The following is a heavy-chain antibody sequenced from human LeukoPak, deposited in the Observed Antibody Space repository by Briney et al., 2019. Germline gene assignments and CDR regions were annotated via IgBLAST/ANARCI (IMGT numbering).Heavy chain of an antibody. CDR1: GFTFSTYS. J-gene: IGHJ4*02. V-gene: IGHV3-21*01. CDR3: ARDGSRGNLVTAPDF. Sequence: GGSLRLSCAASGFTFSTYSMNWVRQAPGKGLEWVSSITSSRIYIYYADSVKGRFTISRDNAKNSLYLQMDSLRAEDTAVYYCARDGSRGNLVTAPDFWGQGTLVTVSS. D-gene: IGHD2-21*02. CDR2: ITSSRIYI.